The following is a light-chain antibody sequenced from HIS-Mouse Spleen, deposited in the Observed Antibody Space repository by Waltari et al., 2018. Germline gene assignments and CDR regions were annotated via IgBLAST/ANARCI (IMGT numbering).Light chain of an antibody. CDR1: ALPKKY. J-gene: IGLJ2*01. CDR3: YSTDSSGKHRV. Sequence: SYELTQPPSVSVSPGHTARITCSGDALPKKYAYWYQQKSGQDPVLVIREESKRRSGIPVRFSGSSSGTRATLTISGAQVEDEADYYCYSTDSSGKHRVVGGGTKLTVL. V-gene: IGLV3-10*01. CDR2: EES.